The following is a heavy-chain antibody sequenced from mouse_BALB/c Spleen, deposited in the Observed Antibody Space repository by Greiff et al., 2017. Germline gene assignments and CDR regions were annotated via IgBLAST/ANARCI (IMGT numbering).Heavy chain of an antibody. CDR2: IYPGNGNT. D-gene: IGHD1-1*01. J-gene: IGHJ3*01. CDR3: AATAWFAY. V-gene: IGHV1-83*01. CDR1: GYTFTDYA. Sequence: VQLQESGPELVKPGASVKMSCKASGYTFTDYAIRWVKQRPGQGLEWIGEIYPGNGNTNYNEKFKGKATLTADKSSNTAYMQLSSLTSEDSAVYFCAATAWFAYWGQGTLVTVSA.